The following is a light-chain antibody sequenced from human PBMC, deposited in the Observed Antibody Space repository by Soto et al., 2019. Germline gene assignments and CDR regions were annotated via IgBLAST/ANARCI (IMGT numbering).Light chain of an antibody. Sequence: EVVLTQSPGTLSLSPGERATLSCRASQSVNSNSLAWYQQKPGQAPRVFIYGASTRATGIPARFSGSGSGTDFTLTISSLEPEDFAVYYCQQRSNWPITFGQGTRLEIK. CDR3: QQRSNWPIT. CDR2: GAS. CDR1: QSVNSNS. J-gene: IGKJ5*01. V-gene: IGKV3D-20*02.